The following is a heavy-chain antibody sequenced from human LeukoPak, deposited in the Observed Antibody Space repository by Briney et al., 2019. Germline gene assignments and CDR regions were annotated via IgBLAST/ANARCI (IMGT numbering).Heavy chain of an antibody. Sequence: PSETLSLTCAVYGGSFSGYYWSWIRQPPGKGLEWIGEINHSGSTNYNPSLKSRVTISVDTSKNQFSLKLSSVTAADTAVYYCARGFYGSGTLDYWGQGTLVTVSS. CDR1: GGSFSGYY. D-gene: IGHD3-10*01. CDR3: ARGFYGSGTLDY. V-gene: IGHV4-34*01. CDR2: INHSGST. J-gene: IGHJ4*02.